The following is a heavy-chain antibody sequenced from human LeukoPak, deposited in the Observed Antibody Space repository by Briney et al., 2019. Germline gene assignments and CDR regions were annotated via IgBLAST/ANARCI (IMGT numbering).Heavy chain of an antibody. J-gene: IGHJ4*02. V-gene: IGHV1-2*02. D-gene: IGHD3-10*01. CDR2: INPNSGGT. CDR1: GYTFTGYY. Sequence: ASVKVSCKASGYTFTGYYIHWVRRAPGQGLEWMGWINPNSGGTYYAQSFQGRVTMTRDTSISTAYMELSRLRSDDTAVYYCARAALGVWFGEPLGGPTEYWGQGTLVTVSS. CDR3: ARAALGVWFGEPLGGPTEY.